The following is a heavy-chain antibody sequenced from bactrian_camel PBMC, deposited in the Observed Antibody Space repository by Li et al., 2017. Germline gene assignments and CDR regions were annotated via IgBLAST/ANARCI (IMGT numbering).Heavy chain of an antibody. V-gene: IGHV3S26*01. CDR1: GYTDSNYC. CDR2: IDSNGST. J-gene: IGHJ2*01. D-gene: IGHD6*01. Sequence: HVQLVESGGGSVQAGGSLRLSCAASGYTDSNYCTVWFRQAPGKEREGVASIDSNGSTSYADSVKGRFTISKDNGKNTLYPQMNSLKPEDTATYYCAADLWAASCTVVTGTWRHLAFWGQGTQVTVS. CDR3: AADLWAASCTVVTGTWRHLAF.